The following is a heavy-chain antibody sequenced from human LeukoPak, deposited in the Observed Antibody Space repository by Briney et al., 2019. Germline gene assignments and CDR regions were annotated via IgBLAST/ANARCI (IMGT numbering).Heavy chain of an antibody. D-gene: IGHD6-6*01. Sequence: SVKVSCKASGGTFSSYAISWVRQAPGQGLEWMGRIIPILGIANYAQKFQARVTITADKSTSTAYMELSSLRSEDTAVYYCARDQVPSIAARPWNNWFDPWGQGTLVTVSS. J-gene: IGHJ5*02. CDR2: IIPILGIA. V-gene: IGHV1-69*04. CDR3: ARDQVPSIAARPWNNWFDP. CDR1: GGTFSSYA.